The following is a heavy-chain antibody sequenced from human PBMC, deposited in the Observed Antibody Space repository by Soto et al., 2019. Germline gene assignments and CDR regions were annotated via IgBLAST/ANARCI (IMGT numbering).Heavy chain of an antibody. D-gene: IGHD3-3*01. J-gene: IGHJ6*02. Sequence: ASVKVSCKASGYTFTGYYMHWVRQAPGQGLEWMGWINPNSGGTNYAQKFQGWVTMTRDTSISTAYMELSRLRSDDTAVYYCARSDYDFWSGYPLYYYYYGMDVWGQGTTVTVSS. V-gene: IGHV1-2*04. CDR1: GYTFTGYY. CDR3: ARSDYDFWSGYPLYYYYYGMDV. CDR2: INPNSGGT.